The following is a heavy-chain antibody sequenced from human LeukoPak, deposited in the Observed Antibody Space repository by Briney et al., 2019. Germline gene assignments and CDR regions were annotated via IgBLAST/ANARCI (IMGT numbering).Heavy chain of an antibody. CDR1: GFTFSSYA. CDR3: ARWGSGWPDDLYYYYMDV. CDR2: INWNGGST. V-gene: IGHV3-20*01. D-gene: IGHD6-19*01. Sequence: GGSLRLSCAASGFTFSSYAMSWVRQAPGKGLEWVSGINWNGGSTGYADSVKGRFTISRDNAKNSLYLQMNSLRAEDTALYHCARWGSGWPDDLYYYYMDVWGKGTTVTISS. J-gene: IGHJ6*03.